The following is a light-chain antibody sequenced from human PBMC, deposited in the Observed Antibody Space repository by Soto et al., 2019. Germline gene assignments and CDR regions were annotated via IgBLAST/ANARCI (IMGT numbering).Light chain of an antibody. CDR1: QTVTSY. J-gene: IGKJ1*01. CDR3: QQSYRFPKT. Sequence: DVRMTQSPSSLSASVGDSLTLTGRASQTVTSYLNWYQQKPGNAPKLMIYAASTLKSGVPSRFSGSGSGTEFTLTIISLQPEDFATYYCQQSYRFPKTFGRGTKVQVK. V-gene: IGKV1-39*01. CDR2: AAS.